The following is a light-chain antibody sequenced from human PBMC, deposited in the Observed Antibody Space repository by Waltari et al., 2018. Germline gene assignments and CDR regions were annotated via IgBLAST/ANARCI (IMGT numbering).Light chain of an antibody. Sequence: SYELTQPPSVSVSPGQTARITCSGDALPKHYAYWFQQKPGQAPVLVICKDSERPSGILERFSGSSSGTTVTLTISGVQAEDEADYYCQSTDSSGSYRVFGGGTKLTVL. J-gene: IGLJ2*01. CDR2: KDS. CDR3: QSTDSSGSYRV. CDR1: ALPKHY. V-gene: IGLV3-25*03.